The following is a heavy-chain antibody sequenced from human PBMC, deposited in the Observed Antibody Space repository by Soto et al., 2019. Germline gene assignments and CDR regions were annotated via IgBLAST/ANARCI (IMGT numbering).Heavy chain of an antibody. CDR2: IKEDGSET. CDR1: GFTFSTFW. D-gene: IGHD2-8*01. CDR3: AKVLAYGPFDY. Sequence: GGSLRLSCAASGFTFSTFWMTWVRHSPGKGLEWVANIKEDGSETYYVDSVKGRFTISRDNARNSLFLQMNSLRAEDTAVYYCAKVLAYGPFDYWGQGTLVTVSS. V-gene: IGHV3-7*01. J-gene: IGHJ4*02.